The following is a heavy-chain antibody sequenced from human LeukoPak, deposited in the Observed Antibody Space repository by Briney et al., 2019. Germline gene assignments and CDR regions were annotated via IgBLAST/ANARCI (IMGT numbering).Heavy chain of an antibody. CDR1: GGSFSGYY. D-gene: IGHD3-10*01. CDR2: INHSGST. CDR3: ARGKPARGSGRSSFDY. V-gene: IGHV4-34*01. J-gene: IGHJ4*02. Sequence: SETLSLTCAVYGGSFSGYYWSWIRQPPGKGLEWIGEINHSGSTNYNPSLKSRVTISVDTSKNQFSLKLSSVTAADTAVYYCARGKPARGSGRSSFDYWGQGPLVTVSS.